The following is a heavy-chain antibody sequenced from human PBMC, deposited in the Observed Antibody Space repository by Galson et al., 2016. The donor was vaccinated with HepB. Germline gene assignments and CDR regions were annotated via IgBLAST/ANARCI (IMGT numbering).Heavy chain of an antibody. CDR3: ASHLVNRAGFDY. CDR2: ITFAAGGT. J-gene: IGHJ4*02. CDR1: AFSFSSYT. V-gene: IGHV3-48*03. D-gene: IGHD1-14*01. Sequence: SLRLSCAASAFSFSSYTMNWVRQAPGKGLESISYITFAAGGTFYADSVKGRFTIPRDNAQNTLFLQMNDLRVEGSPTYDFASHLVNRAGFDYCGQGVLVSVS.